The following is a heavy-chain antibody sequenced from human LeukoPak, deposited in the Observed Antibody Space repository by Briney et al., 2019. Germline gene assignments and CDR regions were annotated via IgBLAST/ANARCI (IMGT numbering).Heavy chain of an antibody. V-gene: IGHV3-53*01. CDR1: GFTVSSNY. Sequence: GGSLRLSCAASGFTVSSNYMSWVRQAPGKGLEWVSVIYSGGSTYYADSVKGRFTISRDNSKNTLYLQMNSLRAEDTAVYDCARETDYGDYEAFDPWGQGTLVTVSS. CDR3: ARETDYGDYEAFDP. J-gene: IGHJ5*02. D-gene: IGHD4-17*01. CDR2: IYSGGST.